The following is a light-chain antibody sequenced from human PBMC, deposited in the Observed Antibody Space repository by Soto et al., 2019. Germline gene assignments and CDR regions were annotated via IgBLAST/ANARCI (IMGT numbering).Light chain of an antibody. CDR2: GAS. V-gene: IGKV3-15*01. CDR1: QTIDNK. Sequence: IVMTQSPATLSVSPGERDTLSCRASQTIDNKLAWYQQRPGQAPRLLIYGASIRATGIPARFSGSGSGTEVTLTISGLQSEDFGVYYCQQYKDWRTFGQGTNVDIK. J-gene: IGKJ1*01. CDR3: QQYKDWRT.